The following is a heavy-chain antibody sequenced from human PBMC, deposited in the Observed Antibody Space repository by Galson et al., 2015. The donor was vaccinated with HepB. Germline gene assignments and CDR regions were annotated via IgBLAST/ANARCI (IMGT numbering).Heavy chain of an antibody. V-gene: IGHV3-23*01. CDR3: AKDSSYYYDSSGYYWRY. CDR2: ISGSGDST. D-gene: IGHD3-22*01. J-gene: IGHJ4*02. Sequence: SLRLSCAASGFTFSSYAMSWVRQAPGKGLEWVSVISGSGDSTYYTDSVKGRFTISRDNSKNTLYLQMNSLRAEDTAVYYCAKDSSYYYDSSGYYWRYWGQGTLVTVSS. CDR1: GFTFSSYA.